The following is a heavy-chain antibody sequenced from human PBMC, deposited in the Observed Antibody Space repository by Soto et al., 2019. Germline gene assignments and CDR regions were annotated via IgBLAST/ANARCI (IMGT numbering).Heavy chain of an antibody. J-gene: IGHJ4*02. CDR2: ISWNGGSI. Sequence: EVQVVESGGGLVQPGRSLRLSCAASGFTFDDYAMHWVRQAPGKGLEWVSGISWNGGSIGYADSVKGRFTISRDNAKNSLYLQMNSLRAEDTALYYCAKDKTLSGWYAFDYWGQGTLVTVSS. CDR3: AKDKTLSGWYAFDY. CDR1: GFTFDDYA. D-gene: IGHD6-19*01. V-gene: IGHV3-9*01.